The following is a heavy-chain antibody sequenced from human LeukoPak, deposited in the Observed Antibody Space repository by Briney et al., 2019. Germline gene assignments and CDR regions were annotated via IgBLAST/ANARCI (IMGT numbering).Heavy chain of an antibody. CDR3: ARYAPITMIVGNFDY. CDR2: ISSSGSTI. Sequence: PGGSLRLSCAASGFTFSSYGMHWVRQAPGKGLEWVSYISSSGSTIYYADSVKGRFTISRDNAKNSLYLQMNSLRAEDTAVYYCARYAPITMIVGNFDYWGQGTLVTVSS. J-gene: IGHJ4*02. D-gene: IGHD3-22*01. CDR1: GFTFSSYG. V-gene: IGHV3-48*04.